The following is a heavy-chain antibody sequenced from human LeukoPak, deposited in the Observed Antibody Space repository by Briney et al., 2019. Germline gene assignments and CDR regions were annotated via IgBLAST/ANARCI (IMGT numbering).Heavy chain of an antibody. CDR2: LYNTETT. Sequence: SETLSLTCSVSGGSISRSSYYWGWIRQPPGKGLEWIGSLYNTETTYYNPSLQSRVTISVDTSKNQLSLKLSSVTAADTAVYYCARIVSSWYLAFDIWGQGTMVTVSS. D-gene: IGHD6-13*01. CDR1: GGSISRSSYY. CDR3: ARIVSSWYLAFDI. V-gene: IGHV4-39*01. J-gene: IGHJ3*02.